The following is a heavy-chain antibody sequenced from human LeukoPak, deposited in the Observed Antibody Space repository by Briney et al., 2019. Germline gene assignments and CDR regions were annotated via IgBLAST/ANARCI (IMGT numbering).Heavy chain of an antibody. V-gene: IGHV3-23*01. D-gene: IGHD3-10*01. Sequence: GGSLKLSCAASGFTFSNYAMTWVRQAPGKGLEWVSTISGSAGSTYYADSVKGRFTISRDNSKNTLSLQMNSLRAEDTAVYYCAKSHYYGSGSCSHWGQGTLVTVSS. CDR2: ISGSAGST. J-gene: IGHJ4*02. CDR3: AKSHYYGSGSCSH. CDR1: GFTFSNYA.